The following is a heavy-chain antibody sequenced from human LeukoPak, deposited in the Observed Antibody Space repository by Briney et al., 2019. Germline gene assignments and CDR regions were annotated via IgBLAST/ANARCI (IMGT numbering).Heavy chain of an antibody. J-gene: IGHJ4*02. CDR2: ISGSGGST. D-gene: IGHD3-22*01. CDR1: GFTFSSYS. CDR3: ARVLHKRNYDSSDYYGY. V-gene: IGHV3-23*01. Sequence: GGSLRLSCAASGFTFSSYSMNWVRQAPGKGLEWVSAISGSGGSTYYADSVKGRFTISRDNSKNTLYLQMNSLRAEDTAVYYCARVLHKRNYDSSDYYGYWGQGTPVTVSS.